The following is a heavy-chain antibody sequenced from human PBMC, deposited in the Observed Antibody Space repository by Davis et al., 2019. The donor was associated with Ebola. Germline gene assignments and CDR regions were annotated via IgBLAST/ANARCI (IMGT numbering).Heavy chain of an antibody. CDR2: IWYDGGNK. V-gene: IGHV3-33*03. J-gene: IGHJ4*02. Sequence: PGGSLRLSCAASGFAFRSYGMHWVRQAPGKGLEWVALIWYDGGNKDYADSVKGRFTISRDNAKNSLFLQMDTLRVEDTAVYYCVPGTWIRGQGSLVTVSS. CDR1: GFAFRSYG. D-gene: IGHD5-18*01. CDR3: VPGTWI.